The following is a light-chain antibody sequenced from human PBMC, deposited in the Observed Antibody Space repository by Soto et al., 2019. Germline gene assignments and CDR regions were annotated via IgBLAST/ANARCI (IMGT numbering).Light chain of an antibody. V-gene: IGLV2-14*01. J-gene: IGLJ1*01. Sequence: QSALTQPASVSGSPGQSITISCTGTSSDVGGYNYVSWYQQHPVKAPKLMIYEVSNRPSGGSNRFSGSKSGNTASLTISGLQAEDEADYYCSSYTSSSPYVFGTGTKLTVL. CDR2: EVS. CDR3: SSYTSSSPYV. CDR1: SSDVGGYNY.